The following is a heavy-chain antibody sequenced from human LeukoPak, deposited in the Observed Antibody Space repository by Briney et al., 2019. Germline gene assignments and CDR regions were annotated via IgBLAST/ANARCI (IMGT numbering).Heavy chain of an antibody. CDR1: GYTFTSYA. D-gene: IGHD6-6*01. J-gene: IGHJ4*02. Sequence: ASVTVSCKASGYTFTSYAMHWVRQAPGQRLEWMGWINAGNGNTKYSQKFQGRVTITRDTSASTAYMELSSLRSEDTAVYYCARGRSSSANIDYWGQGILVTVSS. V-gene: IGHV1-3*01. CDR3: ARGRSSSANIDY. CDR2: INAGNGNT.